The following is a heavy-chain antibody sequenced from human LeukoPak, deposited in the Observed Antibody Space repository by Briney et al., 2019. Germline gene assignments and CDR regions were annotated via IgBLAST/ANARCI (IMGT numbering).Heavy chain of an antibody. CDR1: GYTFSSYD. CDR2: MNRNSDNT. D-gene: IGHD6-13*01. CDR3: AIAPVTAAPDWFDP. J-gene: IGHJ5*02. V-gene: IGHV1-8*03. Sequence: GASLKVSCKASGYTFSSYDINWVRQATGQGLEWMGWMNRNSDNTGYAQKFQGRVTITRNISISTVYMEVSSLRSEDTAVYYCAIAPVTAAPDWFDPWGQGTLVTVSS.